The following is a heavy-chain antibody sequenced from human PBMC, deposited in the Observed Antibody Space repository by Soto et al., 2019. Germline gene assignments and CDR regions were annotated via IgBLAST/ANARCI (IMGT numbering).Heavy chain of an antibody. CDR1: GYTFTSYA. Sequence: ASVKVSCKASGYTFTSYAMHWVRQAPGQRLEWMGWINAGNSNTKYSQKFQGRVTITRDTSASTAYMELSSLRSEDTAVYSCAXXXXVKAAAGTEDYYFYYYYMDVWGKGTTVTVSS. D-gene: IGHD6-13*01. J-gene: IGHJ6*03. CDR3: AXXXXVKAAAGTEDYYFYYYYMDV. V-gene: IGHV1-3*01. CDR2: INAGNSNT.